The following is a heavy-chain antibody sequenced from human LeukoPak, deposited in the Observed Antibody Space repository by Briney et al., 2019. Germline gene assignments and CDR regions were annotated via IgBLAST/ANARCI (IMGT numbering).Heavy chain of an antibody. Sequence: GASVKVSCKASGGTFSSYAISWVRQAPGQGLEWMGRIIPIFGTANYAQKFQGRVTITTDESTSTAYMELSSLRSEDTAVYYCARERVGPGDIVVVVAATRAFDIWGQGTMVTVSS. CDR3: ARERVGPGDIVVVVAATRAFDI. V-gene: IGHV1-69*05. D-gene: IGHD2-15*01. J-gene: IGHJ3*02. CDR1: GGTFSSYA. CDR2: IIPIFGTA.